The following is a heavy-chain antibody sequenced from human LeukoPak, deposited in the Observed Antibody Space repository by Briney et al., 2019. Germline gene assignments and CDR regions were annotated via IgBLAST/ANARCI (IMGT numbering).Heavy chain of an antibody. V-gene: IGHV4-30-2*01. CDR2: IYHSGST. CDR1: GGSISSGGYS. Sequence: PSQTLSLTCAVSGGSISSGGYSWSWNRQPPGKGLEWIGYIYHSGSTNYNPSLKRRVTISVDTSKHQFSLKLSSVTAADTAVYYCARQRRDGYNHDAFDIWGQGTMVTVSS. CDR3: ARQRRDGYNHDAFDI. J-gene: IGHJ3*02. D-gene: IGHD5-24*01.